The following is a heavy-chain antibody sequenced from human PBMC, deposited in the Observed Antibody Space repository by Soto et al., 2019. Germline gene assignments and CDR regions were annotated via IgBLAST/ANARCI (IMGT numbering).Heavy chain of an antibody. CDR2: IFYDGRT. D-gene: IGHD3-22*01. V-gene: IGHV4-39*01. J-gene: IGHJ4*02. CDR3: ARSSGYYYVDY. Sequence: SETLSLTCIVSGASISSSSYYWGWIRQPPGKGLEWIGSIFYDGRTYQNPSLKSRVSISVDTSKNQFSLKMSSVTAADTAVYYCARSSGYYYVDYWGQGTLVTVSS. CDR1: GASISSSSYY.